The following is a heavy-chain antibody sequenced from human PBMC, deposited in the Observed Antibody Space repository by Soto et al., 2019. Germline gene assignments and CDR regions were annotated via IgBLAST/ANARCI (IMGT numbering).Heavy chain of an antibody. CDR2: IIPTFGTP. Sequence: QVQLVQSGAEVKKPGSSVKVSCKASGDTFSLYAISWVRQAPGQGLEWMGGIIPTFGTPNYAQKFQGRVTIIADESTSTVYMEVSSLTSEDTAMYYCARVAYGDYGVDVWGQGTTVTVSS. D-gene: IGHD4-17*01. CDR3: ARVAYGDYGVDV. J-gene: IGHJ6*02. CDR1: GDTFSLYA. V-gene: IGHV1-69*01.